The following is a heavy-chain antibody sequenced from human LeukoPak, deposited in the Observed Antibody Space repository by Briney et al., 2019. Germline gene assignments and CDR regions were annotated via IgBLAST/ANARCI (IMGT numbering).Heavy chain of an antibody. Sequence: GALRLSCAASGFTFSSYAMTWVRQAPGKGLEWVSAISGSGGSTYYADSVKGRFTISRDNSKNTLYLQMNSLRAEDTAVYYCARDWNYYYYYYGMDVWGQGTTVTVSS. D-gene: IGHD1-7*01. V-gene: IGHV3-23*01. CDR2: ISGSGGST. J-gene: IGHJ6*02. CDR3: ARDWNYYYYYYGMDV. CDR1: GFTFSSYA.